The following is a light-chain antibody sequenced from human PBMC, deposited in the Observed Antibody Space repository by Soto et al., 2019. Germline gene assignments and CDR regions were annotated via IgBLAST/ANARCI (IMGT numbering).Light chain of an antibody. CDR3: QQCDTYPFT. V-gene: IGKV1-16*01. J-gene: IGKJ3*01. CDR2: ATS. Sequence: DIQMTQSPSSLSASVGDRVTITCRASQGIGNYLAWFQQKPGKAPKSLIFATSNLQSGVPSRFSGSGSGTDFTLTISSLQPEDFATYYCQQCDTYPFTFGPGTTVDIK. CDR1: QGIGNY.